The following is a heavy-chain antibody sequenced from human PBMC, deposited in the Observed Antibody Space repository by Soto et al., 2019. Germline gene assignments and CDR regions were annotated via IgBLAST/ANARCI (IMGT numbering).Heavy chain of an antibody. D-gene: IGHD2-2*02. J-gene: IGHJ4*02. Sequence: QVQLVESGGGVVQPGRSLRLSCAASKFTFSNYAMHWVRQAPGKGLEWVAVISYDGTSEYYADSVKGRFTISRDNSKNTLYLQMNSLRGEDTAVYFCARDSIHIPVGYFDYWGQGTLVTVSS. CDR1: KFTFSNYA. CDR3: ARDSIHIPVGYFDY. V-gene: IGHV3-30-3*01. CDR2: ISYDGTSE.